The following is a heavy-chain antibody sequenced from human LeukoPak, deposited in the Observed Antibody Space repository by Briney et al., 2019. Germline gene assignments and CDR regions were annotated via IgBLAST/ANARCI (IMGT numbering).Heavy chain of an antibody. CDR1: GFTFSSYA. D-gene: IGHD3-22*01. CDR3: AKRDYYDSRGYYEYYFDY. Sequence: GGSLRLSYAASGFTFSSYALSWVRQAPGKGLEWVSGISGRGGSTYYADSVKGRFTISRDNSKNTLYLQMNSLRAEDTAVYYCAKRDYYDSRGYYEYYFDYWGQGTLVTVSS. V-gene: IGHV3-23*01. CDR2: ISGRGGST. J-gene: IGHJ4*02.